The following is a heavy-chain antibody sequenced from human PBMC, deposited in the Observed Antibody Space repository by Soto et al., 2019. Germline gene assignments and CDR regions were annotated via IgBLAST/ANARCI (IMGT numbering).Heavy chain of an antibody. D-gene: IGHD7-27*01. V-gene: IGHV1-69*13. J-gene: IGHJ6*02. CDR3: AQPGALTHYYYGMDV. CDR2: IIPIFGTA. Sequence: SVKVSCKASGGTFSSYAISWVRQAPGQGLEWMGGIIPIFGTANYAQKFQGRVTVTADESTSTTYMELSSLRSEDTAVYYCAQPGALTHYYYGMDVWGQGTTVTVSS. CDR1: GGTFSSYA.